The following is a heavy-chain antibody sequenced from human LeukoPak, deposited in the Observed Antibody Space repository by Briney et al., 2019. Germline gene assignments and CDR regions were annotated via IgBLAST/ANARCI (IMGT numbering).Heavy chain of an antibody. D-gene: IGHD1-26*01. CDR2: ITASGGNT. J-gene: IGHJ3*01. Sequence: GGSLRLSCAASGFTFSSYAMGWVRQAPGKGLEWVSAITASGGNTYYADSVKGRFTISRDNSKNTLYLQVNSLRAEDTAVYYCAGRGTRRLPDAFDVWGQGTMVTVSS. V-gene: IGHV3-23*01. CDR1: GFTFSSYA. CDR3: AGRGTRRLPDAFDV.